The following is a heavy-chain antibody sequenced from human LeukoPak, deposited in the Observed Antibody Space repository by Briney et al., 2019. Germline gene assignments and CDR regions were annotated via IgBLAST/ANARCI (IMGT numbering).Heavy chain of an antibody. J-gene: IGHJ4*02. Sequence: PSETLSLTCTVSGGSISSGRYYWSWIRQHPGKGLEYIGYIYYSGGTYYNPSLKTRVTMTVDTSKNQFSLRLSSVTAADTAVYYCAREAGGVGFDYWGQGTPVTVSS. V-gene: IGHV4-31*03. CDR3: AREAGGVGFDY. D-gene: IGHD3-10*01. CDR1: GGSISSGRYY. CDR2: IYYSGGT.